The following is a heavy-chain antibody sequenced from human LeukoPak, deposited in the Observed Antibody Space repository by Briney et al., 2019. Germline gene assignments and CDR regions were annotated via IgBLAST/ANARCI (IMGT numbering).Heavy chain of an antibody. D-gene: IGHD2-2*01. CDR1: GYSLTSYW. J-gene: IGHJ4*02. Sequence: GESLKISCKGSGYSLTSYWIGWVRQMPGKGLEWMGIIYPGDSDTRYSPSFQGQVTISADKPISTAYPPRNRLKASHHAKEYRARHTYVDYWGQGTLVTVSS. CDR3: ARHTYVDY. V-gene: IGHV5-51*01. CDR2: IYPGDSDT.